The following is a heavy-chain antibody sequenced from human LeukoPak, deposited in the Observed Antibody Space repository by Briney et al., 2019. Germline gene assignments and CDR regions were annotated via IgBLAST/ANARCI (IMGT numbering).Heavy chain of an antibody. V-gene: IGHV3-23*01. Sequence: GGSLRLSCAASGFAFSTYAMTWVRQAPEKGLQWVSTISTSGRATYYADSVEGRFTISRDNSKNTLYLQMNSLRADDTAVYYCAKDHAYYDFWSGYTYYFDYWGQGTLVTVSS. J-gene: IGHJ4*02. CDR2: ISTSGRAT. CDR1: GFAFSTYA. CDR3: AKDHAYYDFWSGYTYYFDY. D-gene: IGHD3-3*01.